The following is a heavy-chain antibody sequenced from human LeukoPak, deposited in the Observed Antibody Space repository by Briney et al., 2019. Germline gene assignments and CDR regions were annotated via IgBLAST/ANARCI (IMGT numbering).Heavy chain of an antibody. V-gene: IGHV1-58*01. Sequence: ASVKVSCKTSGFTFSSSAVQWVRQARGQSLEWIGWIVVGSGDTDYAQKFQERVTITRDMSTSTAYMELNSLRFEDMAAYYCAAGVTANECWGQGTLVTVSS. CDR2: IVVGSGDT. J-gene: IGHJ4*02. CDR1: GFTFSSSA. CDR3: AAGVTANEC. D-gene: IGHD2-21*02.